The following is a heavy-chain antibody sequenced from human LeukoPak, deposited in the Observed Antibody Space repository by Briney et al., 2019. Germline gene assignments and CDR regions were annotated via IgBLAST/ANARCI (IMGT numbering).Heavy chain of an antibody. CDR3: ARVPITMVRGVIIGIDY. Sequence: SETLSLTCAVYGGSFSGYYWSWIRQPPGKGLEWIGEINHSGSNNYNPSLKSRVTISVDTSKNQFSLKLSSVTAADTAVYYCARVPITMVRGVIIGIDYWGQGTLVTVSS. V-gene: IGHV4-34*01. D-gene: IGHD3-10*01. CDR1: GGSFSGYY. J-gene: IGHJ4*02. CDR2: INHSGSN.